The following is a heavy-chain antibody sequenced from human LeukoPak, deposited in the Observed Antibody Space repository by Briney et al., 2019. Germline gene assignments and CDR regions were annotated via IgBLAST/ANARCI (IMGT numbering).Heavy chain of an antibody. CDR2: IYTSGST. D-gene: IGHD3-3*01. CDR3: ARGGHDVWSGSLWDY. Sequence: SETLSLTCTVSGGSISSGSYYWSWIRQPGGKGLEWIGRIYTSGSTNYNPSLKSRVTISVDTSKNQFSLKLSSVTAADTAVYYCARGGHDVWSGSLWDYWGQGTLVTVSS. CDR1: GGSISSGSYY. J-gene: IGHJ4*02. V-gene: IGHV4-61*02.